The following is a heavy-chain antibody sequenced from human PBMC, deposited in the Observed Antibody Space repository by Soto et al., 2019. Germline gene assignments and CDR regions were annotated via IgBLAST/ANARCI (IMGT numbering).Heavy chain of an antibody. J-gene: IGHJ1*01. Sequence: ASVKVSCKASGYTFTSYAMHWVRQAPGQRLEWMGWINAGNGNTKYSQKFQGRVTITRDTSASTAYMELSSLRSEDTAVYYCARGVRGVITVAEYFQHWGQGTLVTV. CDR3: ARGVRGVITVAEYFQH. CDR1: GYTFTSYA. V-gene: IGHV1-3*01. D-gene: IGHD3-10*01. CDR2: INAGNGNT.